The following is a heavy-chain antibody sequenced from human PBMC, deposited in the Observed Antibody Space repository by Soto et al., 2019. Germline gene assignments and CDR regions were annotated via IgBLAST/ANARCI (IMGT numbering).Heavy chain of an antibody. CDR1: GFTFSNYA. J-gene: IGHJ4*02. V-gene: IGHV3-30-3*01. Sequence: QVQLVESGGGVVQPGRSLRLSCAASGFTFSNYAMHWVRQAPGKGLEWVAIISYDGNNKYYADSVKGRFTISRDSSKSTLYLQMNSLRAEDTAVYYCERDLGNNGWFSLRSGDYWGQGTLVTVSS. CDR3: ERDLGNNGWFSLRSGDY. CDR2: ISYDGNNK. D-gene: IGHD6-19*01.